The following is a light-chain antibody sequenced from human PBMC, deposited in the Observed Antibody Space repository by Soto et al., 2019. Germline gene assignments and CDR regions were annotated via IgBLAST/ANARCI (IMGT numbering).Light chain of an antibody. Sequence: ENVLTQSPGTLSLSPGERATLSCRASQSVSSSYLTWYQQKPGQAPRLLIYGASSRSTDIPERFSGSGSGTDFTLTISRLEPEDFAVYSCQQYDSSPVTFGQGTKLEIK. CDR1: QSVSSSY. J-gene: IGKJ2*01. CDR3: QQYDSSPVT. CDR2: GAS. V-gene: IGKV3-20*01.